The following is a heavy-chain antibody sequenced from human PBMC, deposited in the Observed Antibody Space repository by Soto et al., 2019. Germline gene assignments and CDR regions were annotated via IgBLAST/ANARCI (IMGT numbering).Heavy chain of an antibody. CDR1: GGSISSYY. V-gene: IGHV4-59*01. Sequence: QVQLQESGPGLVKPSETLSLTCTVSGGSISSYYWSWIRQPPGKGLEWIGYIYYSGSTNYNPSLRSRVPISVDTSKNQFSLKLSSVTAADTAVYYCARGGPPTIFGVVSGMDVWGQGTTVTVSS. CDR3: ARGGPPTIFGVVSGMDV. D-gene: IGHD3-3*01. CDR2: IYYSGST. J-gene: IGHJ6*02.